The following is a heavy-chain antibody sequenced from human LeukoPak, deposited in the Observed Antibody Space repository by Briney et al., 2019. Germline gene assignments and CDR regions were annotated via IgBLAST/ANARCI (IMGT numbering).Heavy chain of an antibody. D-gene: IGHD3-10*01. Sequence: GASVKVSCKASGYTFTSYDINWVRQATGQGLEWMGWMNPNSGNTGYAQKFQGRVTMTRNTSISTAYMELSSLRSEDTAVYYCARELDVLLWFGGSGAFDIWGQGTMVTVSS. J-gene: IGHJ3*02. CDR1: GYTFTSYD. V-gene: IGHV1-8*01. CDR2: MNPNSGNT. CDR3: ARELDVLLWFGGSGAFDI.